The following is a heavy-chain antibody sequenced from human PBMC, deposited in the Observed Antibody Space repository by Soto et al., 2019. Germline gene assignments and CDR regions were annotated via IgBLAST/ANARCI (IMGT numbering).Heavy chain of an antibody. D-gene: IGHD2-15*01. J-gene: IGHJ4*01. CDR1: VGSISSGTYY. CDR2: MYNSGTS. V-gene: IGHV4-31*03. Sequence: QVQLQESGPGLLKPSQTLSLTCSVSVGSISSGTYYWSWISHRPGKGLQWIGYMYNSGTSSYSPALKRRSVLSVATSKNQFSLKLTSVTAADTATYFCARRLSGSSAFDFWGLGILVTVSS. CDR3: ARRLSGSSAFDF.